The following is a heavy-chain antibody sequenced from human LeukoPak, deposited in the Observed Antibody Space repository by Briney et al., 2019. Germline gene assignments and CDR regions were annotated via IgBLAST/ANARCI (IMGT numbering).Heavy chain of an antibody. V-gene: IGHV4-39*07. CDR2: INHSGST. D-gene: IGHD3-10*01. J-gene: IGHJ4*02. CDR1: GGSVSSGSYY. CDR3: ASASPMPFTMVRGDKRGALDY. Sequence: PSETLSLTCTVSGGSVSSGSYYWSWIRQPPGKGLEWIGEINHSGSTNYNPSLKSRVTISVDTSKNQFSLKLSSVTAADTAVYYCASASPMPFTMVRGDKRGALDYWGQGTLVTVSS.